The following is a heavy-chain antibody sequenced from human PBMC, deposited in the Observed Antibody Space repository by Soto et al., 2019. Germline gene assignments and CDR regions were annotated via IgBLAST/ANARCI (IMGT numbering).Heavy chain of an antibody. CDR1: GFTFSMYW. J-gene: IGHJ4*02. CDR2: INDDGIST. Sequence: EVQLVESGGGLVQPGGSLRLSCAASGFTFSMYWMHWVRQVPGKGPEWVSRINDDGISTNYADSVKGRFTISRDNAKNTLYLQMNALRVEDTAVYYSTRGPRSTSTGTGAFWGQGTLVTVSS. V-gene: IGHV3-74*01. CDR3: TRGPRSTSTGTGAF. D-gene: IGHD1-1*01.